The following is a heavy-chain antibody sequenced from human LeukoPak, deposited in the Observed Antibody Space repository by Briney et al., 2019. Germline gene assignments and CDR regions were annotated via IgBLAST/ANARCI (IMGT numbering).Heavy chain of an antibody. CDR3: VRQTGSGLFILP. D-gene: IGHD3/OR15-3a*01. J-gene: IGHJ4*02. Sequence: SETLSLTCTVSGGSISSYYWSWIRQPAGKGLEWIGRIYTSGSTNYNPSLKSRVTMSVDTSKNQFSLRLTSVTAADTAVYYCVRQTGSGLFILPGGQGTLVTVSS. CDR1: GGSISSYY. CDR2: IYTSGST. V-gene: IGHV4-4*07.